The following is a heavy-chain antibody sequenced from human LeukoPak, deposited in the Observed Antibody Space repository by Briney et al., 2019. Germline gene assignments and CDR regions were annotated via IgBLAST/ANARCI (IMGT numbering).Heavy chain of an antibody. CDR2: INPNSGDT. CDR1: GYXFTDYY. V-gene: IGHV1-2*02. D-gene: IGHD1-26*01. Sequence: ASVKVSCKSSGYXFTDYYMHWVRQAPGQGLEWMGWINPNSGDTNYAQRFQGRVTMTRDTSIGTAYMELSRLRSDDTALYYCARDGESSGSDDFDYWGQGTLVTVSS. J-gene: IGHJ4*02. CDR3: ARDGESSGSDDFDY.